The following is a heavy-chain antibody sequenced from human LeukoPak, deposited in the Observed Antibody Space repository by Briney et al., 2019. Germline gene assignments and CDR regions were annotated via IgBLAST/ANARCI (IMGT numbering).Heavy chain of an antibody. CDR1: GGSFSGYY. CDR2: ISSSSSYI. D-gene: IGHD3-10*01. Sequence: PSETLSLTCAVYGGSFSGYYWNWVRQAPGKGLEWVSSISSSSSYIYYADSVKGRFTISRDNAKNSLYLQMNSLRAEDTAVYYCASLSPIIYGSGNWGQGTLVTVSS. CDR3: ASLSPIIYGSGN. J-gene: IGHJ4*02. V-gene: IGHV3-21*01.